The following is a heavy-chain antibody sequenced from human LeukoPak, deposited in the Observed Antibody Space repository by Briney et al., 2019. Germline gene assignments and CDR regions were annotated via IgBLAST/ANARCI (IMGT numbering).Heavy chain of an antibody. CDR3: ARASRLVGQFDY. Sequence: GASVKVSCKASGYTFTSYAMHWVRQAPGQRLEWMGWINAGNGNTKYSQKFQGRVTITRDTSASTAYMELSSLRSEDTAVYYCARASRLVGQFDYWGQGPLVTVSS. CDR1: GYTFTSYA. V-gene: IGHV1-3*01. J-gene: IGHJ4*02. CDR2: INAGNGNT. D-gene: IGHD1-26*01.